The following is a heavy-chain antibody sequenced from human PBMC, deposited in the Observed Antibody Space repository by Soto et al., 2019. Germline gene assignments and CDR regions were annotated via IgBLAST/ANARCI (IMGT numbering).Heavy chain of an antibody. CDR1: GGTFRSYA. J-gene: IGHJ5*02. Sequence: SVKVSCKASGGTFRSYAISWVRQAPGQGLEWMGGIIPIFGTANYAQKFQGRVTITGDESTSTAYMELSSLRSEDTAVYYCARVSTMVRWFDPWGQGTLVTVSS. CDR2: IIPIFGTA. D-gene: IGHD3-10*01. V-gene: IGHV1-69*13. CDR3: ARVSTMVRWFDP.